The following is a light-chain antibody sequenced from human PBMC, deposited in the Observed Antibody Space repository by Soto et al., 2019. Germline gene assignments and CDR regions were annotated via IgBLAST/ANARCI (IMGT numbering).Light chain of an antibody. CDR2: DVS. J-gene: IGLJ3*02. Sequence: QSALTQPASVSGSPGQSITISCTGTSSDVGGYNSVSWYQQHPGKAPKLMIYDVSNRPSGVSNRFSGSKSGNTASLTISGLQAEDEADYYCSSYASSNGVFGGGTKLTVL. CDR1: SSDVGGYNS. V-gene: IGLV2-14*01. CDR3: SSYASSNGV.